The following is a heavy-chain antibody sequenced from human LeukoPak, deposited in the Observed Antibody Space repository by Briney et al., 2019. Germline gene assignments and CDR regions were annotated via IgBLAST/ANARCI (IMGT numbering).Heavy chain of an antibody. CDR2: IYTSGST. D-gene: IGHD6-13*01. CDR1: GGSISNYY. V-gene: IGHV4-4*07. Sequence: SETLSLTCTVSGGSISNYYWSWIRQPAGKGLEWIGRIYTSGSTNYNPSLKSRVTIAVDTSKNQFSLRLSSVTAADTAFYYCARDRGVSGFDYWGQGTLVTVSS. CDR3: ARDRGVSGFDY. J-gene: IGHJ4*02.